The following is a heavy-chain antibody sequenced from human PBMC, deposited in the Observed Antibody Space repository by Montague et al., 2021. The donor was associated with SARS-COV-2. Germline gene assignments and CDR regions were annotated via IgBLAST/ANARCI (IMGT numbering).Heavy chain of an antibody. CDR3: ARLLQHNYMYGFDV. V-gene: IGHV4-59*01. CDR2: VYYTGST. J-gene: IGHJ6*02. Sequence: SETLSLTCTVSGGSISTSYWSWIRQPPGKGQEWIGNVYYTGSTNYNHSXXRRVPITGATSKNQYSLNLSSVSHADTADYYCARLLQHNYMYGFDVWGQGTTVTVSS. CDR1: GGSISTSY. D-gene: IGHD3-10*01.